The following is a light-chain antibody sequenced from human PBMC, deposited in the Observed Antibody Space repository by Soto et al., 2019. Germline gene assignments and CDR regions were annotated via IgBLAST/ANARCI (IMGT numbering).Light chain of an antibody. CDR1: SSDVGSYNL. Sequence: QSALTQPASVSGSPGQSITISCTGTSSDVGSYNLVSSYQQPPGKAPKLMIYEGSKRPSGVSNRFSGSKSGNTASLTISGLQAEDEADYYCCSYAGSSTRYVFGTGTKVTVL. CDR2: EGS. J-gene: IGLJ1*01. CDR3: CSYAGSSTRYV. V-gene: IGLV2-23*01.